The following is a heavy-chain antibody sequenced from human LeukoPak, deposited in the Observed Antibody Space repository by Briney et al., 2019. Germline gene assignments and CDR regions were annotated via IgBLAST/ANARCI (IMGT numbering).Heavy chain of an antibody. CDR2: IYYSGST. J-gene: IGHJ4*02. Sequence: PRERLEWIGSIYYSGSTYYNPSLKSRVTISVDTSKNQFSLKLSSVTAADTAVYYCARGHPGTLDYWGQGTLVTVSS. V-gene: IGHV4-38-2*01. CDR3: ARGHPGTLDY.